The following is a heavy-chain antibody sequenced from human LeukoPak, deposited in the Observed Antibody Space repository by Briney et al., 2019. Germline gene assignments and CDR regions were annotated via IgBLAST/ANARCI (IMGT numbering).Heavy chain of an antibody. CDR2: ISSSSSYI. D-gene: IGHD3-3*01. V-gene: IGHV3-21*01. CDR3: ARDQYTHYDFWSGYYLFDY. Sequence: PGGSLRLSCAASGFTFSSYSMNWVRQAPGKGLEWVSSISSSSSYIYYADSVKGRFTISRDNAKNSLYLQMNSLRAEDTAVYYCARDQYTHYDFWSGYYLFDYWGQGTLVTVSS. J-gene: IGHJ4*02. CDR1: GFTFSSYS.